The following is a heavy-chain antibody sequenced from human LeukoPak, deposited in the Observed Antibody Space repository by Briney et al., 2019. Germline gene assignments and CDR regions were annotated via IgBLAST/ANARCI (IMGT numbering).Heavy chain of an antibody. CDR3: ARDIVVVPAAPDY. CDR1: GFTFISYA. V-gene: IGHV3-23*01. J-gene: IGHJ4*02. D-gene: IGHD2-2*01. CDR2: ISGSGGST. Sequence: GGSLRLSCAASGFTFISYAMSWVRQAPGKGLEWVSAISGSGGSTYYADSVKGRFTISRDNSKNTLYLQMNSLRAEDTAVYYCARDIVVVPAAPDYWGQGTLVTVSS.